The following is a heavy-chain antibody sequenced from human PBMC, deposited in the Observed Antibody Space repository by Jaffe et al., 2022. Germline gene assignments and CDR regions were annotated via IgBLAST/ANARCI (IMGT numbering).Heavy chain of an antibody. CDR1: GFNFRSYG. CDR2: IWYDGSNK. Sequence: QVQLVESGGGVVQPGGSLRLSCVASGFNFRSYGMHWVRQAPGKGLEWVAFIWYDGSNKYYADSVKGRFTISRDNSKNTLYLQMDSLRAEDTAVYYSLLYCGGGDCPFDYWGQGTLVTVSS. V-gene: IGHV3-30*02. CDR3: LLYCGGGDCPFDY. J-gene: IGHJ4*02. D-gene: IGHD2-21*01.